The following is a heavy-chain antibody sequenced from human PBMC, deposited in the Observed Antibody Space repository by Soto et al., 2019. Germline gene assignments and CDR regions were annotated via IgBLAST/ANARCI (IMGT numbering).Heavy chain of an antibody. Sequence: QVQLVESGGGVVQPGRSLRLSCAAYGFIFSSYGMHWVRQIPGKGLEWVAVIWYDGSNEYYAASVKGRFTISRDNSKNTLYLQMNSLRAADTAVYYCARDQLTRVAHYYGMDVWGQGTTVTVSS. CDR2: IWYDGSNE. D-gene: IGHD1-1*01. J-gene: IGHJ6*02. CDR3: ARDQLTRVAHYYGMDV. CDR1: GFIFSSYG. V-gene: IGHV3-33*01.